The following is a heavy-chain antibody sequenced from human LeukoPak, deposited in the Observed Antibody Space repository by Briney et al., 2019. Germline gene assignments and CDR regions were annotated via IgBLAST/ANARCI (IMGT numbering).Heavy chain of an antibody. D-gene: IGHD3-16*01. CDR3: ASTSRSIPGKLVMDV. V-gene: IGHV4-59*01. J-gene: IGHJ6*02. CDR1: GGSISSYY. CDR2: IYYSGST. Sequence: SETLFLTCTVSGGSISSYYWSWIRQPPGKGLEWIGYIYYSGSTNYNPSLKSRVTISVDTSKNQFSLKLSSVTAADTAVYYCASTSRSIPGKLVMDVWGQGTTVTVSS.